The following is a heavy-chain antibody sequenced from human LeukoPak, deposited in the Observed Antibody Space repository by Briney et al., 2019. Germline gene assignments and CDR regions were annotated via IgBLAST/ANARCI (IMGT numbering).Heavy chain of an antibody. V-gene: IGHV3-30*02. CDR1: GFTFSDYY. D-gene: IGHD3-10*02. J-gene: IGHJ4*02. Sequence: GGSLRLSCAASGFTFSDYYMSWFRQAPGKGLEWVAFIRNDGSNKYYADSVKGRFTISRDNSKNTLYLQMNSLRAEDTAVYYCAKRDDYTMYGLDYWGQGALVTVSS. CDR3: AKRDDYTMYGLDY. CDR2: IRNDGSNK.